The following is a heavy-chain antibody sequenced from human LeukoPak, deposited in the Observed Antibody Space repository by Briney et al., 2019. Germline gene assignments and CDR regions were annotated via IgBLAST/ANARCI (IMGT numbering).Heavy chain of an antibody. CDR2: IRFDGSNK. Sequence: GGSLRLSCVASGFTFSNYGMHWVRQAPGKGLEWVAFIRFDGSNKYYADSVKGRFTISGDNSKNTLFLQMSSLTADDTAVYYCPTPSSLRYGSGSPDYWGQGTLDTVSS. V-gene: IGHV3-30*02. D-gene: IGHD3-10*01. J-gene: IGHJ4*02. CDR3: PTPSSLRYGSGSPDY. CDR1: GFTFSNYG.